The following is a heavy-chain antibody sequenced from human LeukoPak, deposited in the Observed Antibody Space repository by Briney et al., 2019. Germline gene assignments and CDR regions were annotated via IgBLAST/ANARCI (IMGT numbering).Heavy chain of an antibody. D-gene: IGHD6-13*01. CDR2: IYYSGST. CDR1: GGSISSYY. CDR3: ARSWPIAAAGTHGGWFDP. J-gene: IGHJ5*02. V-gene: IGHV4-59*01. Sequence: KPSETLSLTSTVSGGSISSYYWSWIRQPPGKGLEWIGYIYYSGSTNYNPSLKSRVTISVDTSKNQFSLKLSSVTAADTAVYYCARSWPIAAAGTHGGWFDPWGQGTLVTVSS.